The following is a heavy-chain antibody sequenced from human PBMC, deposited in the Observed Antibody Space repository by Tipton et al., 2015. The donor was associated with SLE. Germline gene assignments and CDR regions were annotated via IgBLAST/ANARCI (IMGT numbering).Heavy chain of an antibody. CDR2: IKQDGSEK. CDR3: ARHITISGVVFMGAFDN. J-gene: IGHJ3*02. V-gene: IGHV3-7*01. Sequence: SLRLSCAASGFTFSSYWMSWVRQAPGKGLEWVANIKQDGSEKYYVDSVKGRFTISRDNAKNSLYLQMNSLRAEDTAVYYCARHITISGVVFMGAFDNWGQGTMVTVSS. D-gene: IGHD3-3*01. CDR1: GFTFSSYW.